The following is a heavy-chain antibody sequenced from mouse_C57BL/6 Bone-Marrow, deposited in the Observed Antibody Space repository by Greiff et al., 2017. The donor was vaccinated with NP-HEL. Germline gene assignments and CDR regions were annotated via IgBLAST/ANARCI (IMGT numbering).Heavy chain of an antibody. CDR2: IDPSDSYT. Sequence: QVQLQQPGAELVRPGTSVKLSCKASGYTFTSYWMHWVKQRPGQGLEWIGVIDPSDSYTNYNQKFKGKATLTIDTSSSTAYMQLSSLTSEDSAVYYCARSGNYYFDYWGQGTTLTVSS. J-gene: IGHJ2*01. V-gene: IGHV1-59*01. D-gene: IGHD2-1*01. CDR3: ARSGNYYFDY. CDR1: GYTFTSYW.